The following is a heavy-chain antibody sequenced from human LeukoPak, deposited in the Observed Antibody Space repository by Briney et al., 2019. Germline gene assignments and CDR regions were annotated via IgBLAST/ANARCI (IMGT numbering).Heavy chain of an antibody. Sequence: GESLKISCKGSGYSFTSYWIGWVRQMPGKGLEWMGIIYPGDSDTRYSPSFQGQVTISADKSISTAYLQWSSLKASDTAMYYCARRYCSGGSCYPSAFDIWGQGTMVTVSS. V-gene: IGHV5-51*01. CDR3: ARRYCSGGSCYPSAFDI. CDR2: IYPGDSDT. D-gene: IGHD2-15*01. J-gene: IGHJ3*02. CDR1: GYSFTSYW.